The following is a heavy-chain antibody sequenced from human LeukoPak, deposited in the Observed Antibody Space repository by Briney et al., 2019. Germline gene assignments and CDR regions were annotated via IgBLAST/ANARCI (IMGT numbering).Heavy chain of an antibody. CDR3: ARDHGSYYKTYYYYGMDV. D-gene: IGHD3-10*01. Sequence: GGSLRLSCAASGFTFSSYWMHWVRQAPGKGQVWVSRINSDGSSTSYADSVKGRFTISRDNAKNSLYLQMNSLRAEDTAVYYCARDHGSYYKTYYYYGMDVWGKGTTVTVSS. J-gene: IGHJ6*04. CDR1: GFTFSSYW. V-gene: IGHV3-74*01. CDR2: INSDGSST.